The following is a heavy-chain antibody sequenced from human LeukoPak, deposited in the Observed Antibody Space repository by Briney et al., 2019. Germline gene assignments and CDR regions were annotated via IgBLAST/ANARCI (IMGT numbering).Heavy chain of an antibody. J-gene: IGHJ6*03. CDR2: IYTSGST. CDR1: GGSISSGSYY. CDR3: ARVPYYYYYYMDV. V-gene: IGHV4-61*02. Sequence: SETLSLTCTVSGGSISSGSYYWSWIRQPAGKGLEWIGRIYTSGSTNYNPSLKSRVTISLDTSKNQFSLKLSSVTAADTAVYYCARVPYYYYYYMDVWGKGTTVTVSS.